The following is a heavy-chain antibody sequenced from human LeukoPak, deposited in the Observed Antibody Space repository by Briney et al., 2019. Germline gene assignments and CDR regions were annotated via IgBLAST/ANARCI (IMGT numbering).Heavy chain of an antibody. CDR1: GGTFSSYA. V-gene: IGHV1-69*05. CDR3: ARALFGVVNPGDDY. Sequence: GASVKVSCKASGGTFSSYAISWVRQAPGQGLEWMGGIIPIFGTANYAQKFQGRVTITRNTSISTAYMELSSLRSEDTAVYYCARALFGVVNPGDDYWGQGTLVTVSS. J-gene: IGHJ4*02. CDR2: IIPIFGTA. D-gene: IGHD3-3*01.